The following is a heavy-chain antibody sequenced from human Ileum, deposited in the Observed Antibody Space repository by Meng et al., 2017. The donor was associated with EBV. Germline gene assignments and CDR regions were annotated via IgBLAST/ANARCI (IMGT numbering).Heavy chain of an antibody. V-gene: IGHV3-74*01. D-gene: IGHD5-24*01. Sequence: VHLVEAGGGLVQPGGSLRLSCADSGFTFSDYWMHWVRQAPGKGLVWVSHITSDGSSTNYADSVKGRFTISRDNAKNTLYLQMNSLRAEDAAVYYCATVRDGYPRLFDYWGQGTLVTVSS. CDR2: ITSDGSST. CDR3: ATVRDGYPRLFDY. J-gene: IGHJ4*02. CDR1: GFTFSDYW.